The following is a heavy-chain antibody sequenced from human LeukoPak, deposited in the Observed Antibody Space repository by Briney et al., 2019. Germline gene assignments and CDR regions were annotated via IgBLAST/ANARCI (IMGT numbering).Heavy chain of an antibody. CDR2: ISPYNGHT. CDR1: GYTFPNYG. J-gene: IGHJ5*02. D-gene: IGHD6-13*01. V-gene: IGHV1-18*01. CDR3: ARDYSSSWYVGFNWFDP. Sequence: ASVKVSCKTSGYTFPNYGISWVRQAPGQGLEWMGWISPYNGHTNYAQKLQGRVTMTTGTSTSTAYMELRSLRSDDTAVYFCARDYSSSWYVGFNWFDPWGQGTLVSVSS.